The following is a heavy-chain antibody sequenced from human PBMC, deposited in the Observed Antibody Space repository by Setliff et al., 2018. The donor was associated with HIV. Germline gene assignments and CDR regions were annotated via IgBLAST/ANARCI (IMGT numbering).Heavy chain of an antibody. J-gene: IGHJ5*02. Sequence: SETLSLTCTVSGGSISSGDYYWSWIRQPPGKGLEWIGYIYYSGSTYYNPSLKSRVTISVDASKNQFSLRLSSVTAADTAVYYCARGFLRSRRRWFDPWGQGTLVTVSS. V-gene: IGHV4-30-4*02. CDR2: IYYSGST. CDR1: GGSISSGDYY. CDR3: ARGFLRSRRRWFDP. D-gene: IGHD4-17*01.